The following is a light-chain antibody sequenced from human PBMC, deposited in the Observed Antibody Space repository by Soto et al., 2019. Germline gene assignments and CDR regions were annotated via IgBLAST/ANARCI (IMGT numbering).Light chain of an antibody. CDR2: DAS. J-gene: IGKJ5*01. Sequence: ESVLTQSPGTLSLAPGERATLSCRASQSVSSRFLGWYQQKPGQARRLLIYDASNRATGIPARFSGSGSGTDFTLTISRLAPEDFAVYYCQPRSNWIPFGPGTRLEIK. V-gene: IGKV3D-20*02. CDR1: QSVSSRF. CDR3: QPRSNWIP.